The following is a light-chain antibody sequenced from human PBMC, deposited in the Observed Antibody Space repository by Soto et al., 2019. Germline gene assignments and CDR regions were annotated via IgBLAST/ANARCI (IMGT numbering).Light chain of an antibody. CDR1: QSVGSS. CDR2: DAS. V-gene: IGKV3-11*01. Sequence: ETLLTQSPATLSLSPGERATLSCWASQSVGSSLAWYQQKPGQAPRLLIYDASNRATGIPARFSGSGSGTDFTLTISSLEPEDFAVYYCQQSRDWPRGLTFGGGTRVEIK. J-gene: IGKJ4*01. CDR3: QQSRDWPRGLT.